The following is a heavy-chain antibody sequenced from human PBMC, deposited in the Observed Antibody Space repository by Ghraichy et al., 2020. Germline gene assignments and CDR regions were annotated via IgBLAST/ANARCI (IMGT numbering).Heavy chain of an antibody. D-gene: IGHD3-3*01. CDR1: GGSFSGYY. J-gene: IGHJ4*02. CDR2: INHSGST. Sequence: SETLSLTCAVYGGSFSGYYWSWIRQPPGKGLEWIGEINHSGSTNYNPSLKSRVTISVDTSKNQFSLKLSSVTAADTAVYYCARGVKTIFGVLWGQGTLVTVSS. V-gene: IGHV4-34*01. CDR3: ARGVKTIFGVL.